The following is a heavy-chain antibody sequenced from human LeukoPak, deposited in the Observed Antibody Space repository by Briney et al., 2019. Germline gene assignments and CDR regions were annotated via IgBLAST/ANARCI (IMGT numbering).Heavy chain of an antibody. Sequence: SVKVSCKASGGTFSSYAISWVRQAPGQGLEWMGGIIPIFGTANYAQKFQGRVTITADESTSTAYMELSSLGSEDTAVYYCARCGLTTVTTPLDAFDIWGQGTMVSVSS. CDR2: IIPIFGTA. CDR1: GGTFSSYA. D-gene: IGHD4-11*01. V-gene: IGHV1-69*13. CDR3: ARCGLTTVTTPLDAFDI. J-gene: IGHJ3*02.